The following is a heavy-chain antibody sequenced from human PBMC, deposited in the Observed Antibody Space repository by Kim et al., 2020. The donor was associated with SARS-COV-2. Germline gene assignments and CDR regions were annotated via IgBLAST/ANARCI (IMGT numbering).Heavy chain of an antibody. CDR1: GYTFTGYY. CDR3: ARLGGILTGYSIQHYYYGMDV. V-gene: IGHV1-2*02. J-gene: IGHJ6*02. CDR2: INPNSGGT. Sequence: ASVKVSCKASGYTFTGYYMHWVRQAPGQGLEWMGWINPNSGGTNYAQKFQGRVTMTRDTSISTAYMELSRLRSDDTAVYYCARLGGILTGYSIQHYYYGMDVWGQGTTVTVSS. D-gene: IGHD3-9*01.